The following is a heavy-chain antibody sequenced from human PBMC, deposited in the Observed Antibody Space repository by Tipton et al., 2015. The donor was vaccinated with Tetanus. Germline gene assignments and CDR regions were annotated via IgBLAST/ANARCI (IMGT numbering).Heavy chain of an antibody. Sequence: VQLVQSGREVKKPGESLKISCKGSGYIFNNYWIGWVRQKPGKGLEWMGIIYPGDSDTRYSPSFQGQVTISVDKSINTAYRQWSSLKASDTSMFYCARAHCTDGVCNFDFWGQGALVTVAS. J-gene: IGHJ4*02. CDR3: ARAHCTDGVCNFDF. V-gene: IGHV5-51*01. CDR1: GYIFNNYW. D-gene: IGHD2-8*01. CDR2: IYPGDSDT.